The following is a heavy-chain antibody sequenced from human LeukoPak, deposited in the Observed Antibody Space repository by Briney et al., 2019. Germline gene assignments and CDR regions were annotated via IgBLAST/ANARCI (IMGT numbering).Heavy chain of an antibody. J-gene: IGHJ4*02. CDR1: GGSFSGYD. CDR2: INHSGST. CDR3: ARFVAVVNGFDY. V-gene: IGHV4-34*01. Sequence: SETLSLTCAVYGGSFSGYDWSWIRQPPGKGLEWIGEINHSGSTNYSPSLKSRVTISVDTSKNQFSLKLSSVTAADTAVYYCARFVAVVNGFDYWGQGTLVTVSS. D-gene: IGHD3-22*01.